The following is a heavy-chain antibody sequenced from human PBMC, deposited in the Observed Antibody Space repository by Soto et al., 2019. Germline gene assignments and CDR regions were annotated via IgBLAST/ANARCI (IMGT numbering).Heavy chain of an antibody. CDR3: ARGVTLVRGVIHTTDFDS. Sequence: PSESLSLTGTVAGGSISSGGYYWSWIRQHPGKGLEWIGYIYYSGSTYYNPSLKSRVTISVDTSKNQFSLKLSSVTAADTAVYYCARGVTLVRGVIHTTDFDSWGLRALVTVSS. CDR2: IYYSGST. V-gene: IGHV4-31*03. J-gene: IGHJ4*02. CDR1: GGSISSGGYY. D-gene: IGHD3-10*01.